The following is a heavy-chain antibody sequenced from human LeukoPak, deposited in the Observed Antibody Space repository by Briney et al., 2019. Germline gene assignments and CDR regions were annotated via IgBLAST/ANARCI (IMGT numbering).Heavy chain of an antibody. V-gene: IGHV3-72*01. CDR3: AKVYSSVWTHVGHFDY. J-gene: IGHJ4*02. Sequence: PGGSLRLSCAASGFTFSDHYMDWVRQAPGKGLEWIGRTRNKAHSYSTEYAASVKGRITISRDDSKNSVYLQLNSLKTEDTAVYYCAKVYSSVWTHVGHFDYWGQGTLVTVSS. CDR2: TRNKAHSYST. CDR1: GFTFSDHY. D-gene: IGHD6-19*01.